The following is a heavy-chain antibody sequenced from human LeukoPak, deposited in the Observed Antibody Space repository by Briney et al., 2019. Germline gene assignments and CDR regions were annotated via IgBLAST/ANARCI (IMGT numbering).Heavy chain of an antibody. CDR3: ARAPELLWFGELLSPDYYYYMDV. Sequence: GGSLRLSCAASGFTFSSYAMHWVRQAPGKGLEYVSAIISIVGSPYYANSVKGRFTISRDNSQNTMYLQMGSLRAEDMAVYYCARAPELLWFGELLSPDYYYYMDVWGKGTTVTVP. CDR2: IISIVGSP. J-gene: IGHJ6*03. V-gene: IGHV3-64*01. CDR1: GFTFSSYA. D-gene: IGHD3-10*01.